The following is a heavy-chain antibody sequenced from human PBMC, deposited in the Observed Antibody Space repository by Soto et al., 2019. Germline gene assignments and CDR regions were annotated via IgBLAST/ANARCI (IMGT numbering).Heavy chain of an antibody. J-gene: IGHJ5*02. V-gene: IGHV4-59*01. Sequence: SETLSLTCTVSGGSISSYYWSWIRQPPGKGLEWIGYIYYSGSTNYNPSLKSRVTISVDTSKNQFSLKLSSVTAADTAVYYCARARGAAGTLNWFDPWVQGTLVTVSS. D-gene: IGHD6-13*01. CDR3: ARARGAAGTLNWFDP. CDR1: GGSISSYY. CDR2: IYYSGST.